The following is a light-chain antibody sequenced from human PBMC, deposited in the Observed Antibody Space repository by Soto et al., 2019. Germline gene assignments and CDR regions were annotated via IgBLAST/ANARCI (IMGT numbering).Light chain of an antibody. CDR1: QDISNY. CDR2: DAS. Sequence: DIQMTQSPSSLSASVGDRVTITCQASQDISNYLNWYQHKPGKAPKLLIYDASNLETGVPSRFSGSGFGTDFTFTISSLQPEDIATYYCQQYGNLPYSFGQGTKLEIK. V-gene: IGKV1-33*01. J-gene: IGKJ2*03. CDR3: QQYGNLPYS.